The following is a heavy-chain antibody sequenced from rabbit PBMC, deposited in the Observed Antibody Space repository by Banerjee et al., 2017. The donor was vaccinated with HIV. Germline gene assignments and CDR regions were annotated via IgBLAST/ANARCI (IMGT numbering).Heavy chain of an antibody. J-gene: IGHJ4*01. CDR2: IYTGDGST. D-gene: IGHD6-1*01. V-gene: IGHV1S45*01. Sequence: QELLEESGGDLEKPGASLILTCTASGCSFSSTYLLWCVRPAPGKGLEWVACIYTGDGSTYYASWAKGRFAISKTSSTTVTLQMTSLTAADTATYFCASSLYYTGGAVAYAYTTLDLWGPGTLVTVS. CDR3: ASSLYYTGGAVAYAYTTLDL. CDR1: GCSFSSTYL.